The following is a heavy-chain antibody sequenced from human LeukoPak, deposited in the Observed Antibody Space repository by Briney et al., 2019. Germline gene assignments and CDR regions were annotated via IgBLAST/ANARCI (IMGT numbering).Heavy chain of an antibody. J-gene: IGHJ4*02. D-gene: IGHD1-26*01. CDR1: GGSISSYY. V-gene: IGHV4-4*07. Sequence: SETLSLTCTVSGGSISSYYWSWIRQAAGKGLEWIGRIYSSGNTNYNPSLQSQVTMSVDTSKNEFSLKVSSVTAADPAVYYRARGPSGASPYFDYGGQETLVTVSS. CDR3: ARGPSGASPYFDY. CDR2: IYSSGNT.